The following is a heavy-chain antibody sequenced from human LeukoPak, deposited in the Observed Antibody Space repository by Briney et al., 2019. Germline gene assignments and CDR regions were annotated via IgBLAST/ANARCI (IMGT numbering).Heavy chain of an antibody. Sequence: PSETLSLTCAVSGGSMSSTKWWSWVRQPPGKGLEWIGEIYHSGSTNYNPYLTSRVTISVDKSKNQVSLNLSSVTAADTAVYYCATSTVMNHYCFDYWAQGTLVTVSS. V-gene: IGHV4-4*02. CDR1: GGSMSSTKW. J-gene: IGHJ4*02. CDR3: ATSTVMNHYCFDY. D-gene: IGHD1-14*01. CDR2: IYHSGST.